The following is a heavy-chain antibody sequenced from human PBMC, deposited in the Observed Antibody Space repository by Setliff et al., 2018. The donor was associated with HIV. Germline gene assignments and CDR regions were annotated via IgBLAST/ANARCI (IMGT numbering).Heavy chain of an antibody. CDR2: IYPGDSDT. Sequence: GESLKISCKGSEYTFTSYWIAWVRQIPGKGLEWMGIIYPGDSDTRYSPSFEGHVTISADKSRYTAYLQWSSLKASDTAMYYCAVGGVVVSPARRSGFGMDVWGQGTTVTVSS. J-gene: IGHJ6*02. D-gene: IGHD2-2*01. CDR1: EYTFTSYW. V-gene: IGHV5-51*01. CDR3: AVGGVVVSPARRSGFGMDV.